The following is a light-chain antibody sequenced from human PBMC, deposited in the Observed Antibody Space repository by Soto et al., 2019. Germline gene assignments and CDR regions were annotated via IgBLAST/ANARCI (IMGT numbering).Light chain of an antibody. V-gene: IGKV3-20*01. Sequence: DIQLTQFPGALSSSPGQRATLSCRASQSIYSRYLAWYQQRPGQPPRLLIHGASTRAAGISDRFSGSGSGTDFTLTISRLEPEDFAVYYCHHYGDSPPETFGQGTKVDIK. CDR1: QSIYSRY. J-gene: IGKJ1*01. CDR3: HHYGDSPPET. CDR2: GAS.